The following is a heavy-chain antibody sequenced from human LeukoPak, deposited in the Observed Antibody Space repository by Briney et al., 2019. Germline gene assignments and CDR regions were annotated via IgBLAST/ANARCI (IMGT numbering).Heavy chain of an antibody. J-gene: IGHJ4*02. CDR1: GFTFSRCW. D-gene: IGHD1-26*01. V-gene: IGHV3-7*05. CDR2: IKQDGTEK. CDR3: ARDSEWGLLRSDY. Sequence: PGGSLRLSCAASGFTFSRCWMTWVRQAPGKGLEWVANIKQDGTEKYYVDSVKGRFTISRDNAKNSLYLQMNSLRAEDTAVYYCARDSEWGLLRSDYWGQGTLVTVSS.